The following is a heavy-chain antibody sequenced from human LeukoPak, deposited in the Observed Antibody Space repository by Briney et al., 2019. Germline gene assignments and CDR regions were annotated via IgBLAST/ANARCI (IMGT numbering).Heavy chain of an antibody. D-gene: IGHD3-10*01. V-gene: IGHV4-59*08. CDR3: ARHNNIISGVFRAHAFDI. CDR2: IYYSGST. J-gene: IGHJ3*02. CDR1: GGSISSYY. Sequence: SETLSLTCTVSGGSISSYYWSWIRQPPGKGLEWIGYIYYSGSTNYNPSLKSRVTISVDTSKNQFSLKLSSVTAADTAVYYCARHNNIISGVFRAHAFDIWGQGTMVTVSS.